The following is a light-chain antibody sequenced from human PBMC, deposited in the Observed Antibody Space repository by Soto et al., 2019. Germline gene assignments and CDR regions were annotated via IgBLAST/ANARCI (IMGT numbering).Light chain of an antibody. CDR3: QQYEAVVT. Sequence: EFVMGQSPATLSVSPGEGATLSCRASQGIGDTLAWYQHKPGRALRLLIDGASTRATGIPDRFSGSGSGTDFTLTISRLEPEDVAVYYCQQYEAVVTFGQGTKVEIK. V-gene: IGKV3D-15*01. CDR1: QGIGDT. J-gene: IGKJ1*01. CDR2: GAS.